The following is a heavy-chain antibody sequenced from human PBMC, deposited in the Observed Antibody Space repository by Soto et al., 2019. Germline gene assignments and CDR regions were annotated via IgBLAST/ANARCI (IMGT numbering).Heavy chain of an antibody. Sequence: PGGSLRLSCAAYGFTFGNYWMHWVRQAPGKGLEWVSRMNSDGSTTNYADSVKGRFTVSRDNARNTLHLQMNSLRAEDTAVYYCATAEVDYWGPGTLVTVSS. CDR1: GFTFGNYW. V-gene: IGHV3-74*01. CDR3: ATAEVDY. J-gene: IGHJ4*02. CDR2: MNSDGSTT.